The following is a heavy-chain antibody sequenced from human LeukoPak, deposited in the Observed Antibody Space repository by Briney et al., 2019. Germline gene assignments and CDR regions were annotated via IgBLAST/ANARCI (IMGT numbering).Heavy chain of an antibody. CDR1: GFPFNDYS. Sequence: GGSLRLSCAASGFPFNDYSMNWDRQAPGKGLEWISYIGISSGNTKYADSVKGRFTISGDNAKNSLYLQMNNLRVEDTAVYYCARDHNYAFDNWGQGTLVTVSS. D-gene: IGHD1-1*01. V-gene: IGHV3-48*04. J-gene: IGHJ4*02. CDR3: ARDHNYAFDN. CDR2: IGISSGNT.